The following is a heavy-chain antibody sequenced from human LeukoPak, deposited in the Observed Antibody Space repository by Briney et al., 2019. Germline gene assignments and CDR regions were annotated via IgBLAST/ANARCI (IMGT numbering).Heavy chain of an antibody. CDR1: GYTFANSW. J-gene: IGHJ4*02. CDR3: ARTEWGTTVTYFDD. V-gene: IGHV5-51*01. Sequence: GESLKISCKCSGYTFANSWIGWVRQMPGKDLEWVGIIYPGDSDTRYSPSFEGQVAISADKSINTAYLQWSSLKASDTAMYYCARTEWGTTVTYFDDWDQGTLVTVSS. CDR2: IYPGDSDT. D-gene: IGHD4-17*01.